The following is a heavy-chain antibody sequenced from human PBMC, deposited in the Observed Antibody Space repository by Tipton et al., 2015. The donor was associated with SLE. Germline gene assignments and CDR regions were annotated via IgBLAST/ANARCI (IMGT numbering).Heavy chain of an antibody. CDR1: DGSIRTGYY. CDR2: IHYSETT. J-gene: IGHJ5*02. D-gene: IGHD2-8*01. CDR3: ARHDTNYGRNWFDP. V-gene: IGHV4-59*01. Sequence: TLSLTCTVSDGSIRTGYYWSWIRQPPGKGLEWIGYIHYSETTNYNPSLKSRVTISLDTSKNQFSLKLRSVTAADTAVYYCARHDTNYGRNWFDPWGQGTLVTVSS.